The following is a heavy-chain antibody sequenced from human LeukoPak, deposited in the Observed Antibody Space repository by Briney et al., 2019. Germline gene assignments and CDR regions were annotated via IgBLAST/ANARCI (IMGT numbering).Heavy chain of an antibody. CDR1: GYTFTGYY. V-gene: IGHV1-2*02. CDR3: ARDDRRIVVVVAAPSQFDY. Sequence: ASVKVSCKASGYTFTGYYMHWVRQAPGQGLEWMGWINPNSGGTNYAQKFQGRVTMTRDTSISTAYMELSRLRSDDTAVYYCARDDRRIVVVVAAPSQFDYWGQGTLVNVSS. D-gene: IGHD2-15*01. CDR2: INPNSGGT. J-gene: IGHJ4*02.